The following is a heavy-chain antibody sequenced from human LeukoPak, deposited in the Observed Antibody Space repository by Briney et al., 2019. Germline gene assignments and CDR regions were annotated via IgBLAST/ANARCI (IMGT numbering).Heavy chain of an antibody. D-gene: IGHD2-15*01. CDR2: INPSSGGT. J-gene: IGHJ6*03. CDR1: GYTFTGYY. CDR3: ARGVVAATFYYYMDV. V-gene: IGHV1-2*02. Sequence: ASVKVSRKPSGYTFTGYYMHRVRQAPGQGLEWMGWINPSSGGTNYPQKFQGRVTMTRDTSLSTAYMELSGLGSDDTAVYYCARGVVAATFYYYMDVWGKGTTVTVSS.